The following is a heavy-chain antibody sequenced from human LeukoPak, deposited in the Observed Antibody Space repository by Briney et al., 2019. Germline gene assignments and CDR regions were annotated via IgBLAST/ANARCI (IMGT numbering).Heavy chain of an antibody. V-gene: IGHV4-39*07. Sequence: SETLSLTCTVSGGSISSSSYYWGWIRQPPGKGLEWIGEINHSGSTNYNPSLKSRVTISVDTSKNQFSLKLSSVTAADTAVYYCARIRITMVRGRWFDPWGQGTLVTVSS. CDR3: ARIRITMVRGRWFDP. CDR2: INHSGST. J-gene: IGHJ5*02. CDR1: GGSISSSSYY. D-gene: IGHD3-10*01.